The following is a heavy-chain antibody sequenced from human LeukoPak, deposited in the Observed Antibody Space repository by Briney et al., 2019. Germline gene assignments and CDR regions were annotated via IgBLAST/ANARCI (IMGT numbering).Heavy chain of an antibody. Sequence: RASVKVSCKASGGTFSSYAISWVRQAPGQGLEWMGRIIPILGIANYAQKFQGRVTITADKSTSTAYMELSSLRSEDTAVYYCARDKSEQWLVLIYFHYWGQGTLVTVSS. V-gene: IGHV1-69*04. J-gene: IGHJ4*02. CDR2: IIPILGIA. CDR3: ARDKSEQWLVLIYFHY. CDR1: GGTFSSYA. D-gene: IGHD6-19*01.